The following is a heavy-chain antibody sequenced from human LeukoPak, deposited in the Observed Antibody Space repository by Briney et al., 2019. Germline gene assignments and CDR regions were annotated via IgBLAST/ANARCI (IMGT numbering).Heavy chain of an antibody. CDR1: GFTFSPYT. Sequence: GGSLRLSCAASGFTFSPYTMNWVRQAPGKGLEWVSSITSTSNYIYYADSVKGRFTISRDNSKNTLYLQMNSLRAEDTAVYYCVRDGRYSGHFDSWGQGTLVTVSS. CDR2: ITSTSNYI. D-gene: IGHD5-12*01. V-gene: IGHV3-21*01. CDR3: VRDGRYSGHFDS. J-gene: IGHJ4*02.